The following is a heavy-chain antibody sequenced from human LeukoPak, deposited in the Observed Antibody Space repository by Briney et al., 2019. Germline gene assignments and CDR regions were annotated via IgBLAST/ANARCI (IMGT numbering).Heavy chain of an antibody. Sequence: SETLSLTCTVSGDSINSLDLWSWVRQPPGKGLEWIGEMYLSGTTHSNPSVKSRVTISIDKSKNQFFLNLSSVTAADTAVYYCAGLSGRYSSGLYYYYFDYWGQGTLVTVSS. CDR1: GDSINSLDL. CDR2: MYLSGTT. V-gene: IGHV4-4*02. D-gene: IGHD3-22*01. CDR3: AGLSGRYSSGLYYYYFDY. J-gene: IGHJ4*02.